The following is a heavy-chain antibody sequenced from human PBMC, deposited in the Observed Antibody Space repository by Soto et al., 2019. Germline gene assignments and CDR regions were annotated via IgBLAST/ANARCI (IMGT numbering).Heavy chain of an antibody. V-gene: IGHV3-30-3*01. CDR2: ISYDGSNK. CDR3: ARVPSSSGGAHFDY. D-gene: IGHD2-15*01. CDR1: GFTFSSYA. Sequence: QVQLVESGGGVVQPGRSLRLSCAASGFTFSSYAMHWVRQAPGKGLGWVAVISYDGSNKYYADSVKGRFTISRDNSKKTLYRQMNSLRGEDTAVYYCARVPSSSGGAHFDYWGQGTLVTVSS. J-gene: IGHJ4*02.